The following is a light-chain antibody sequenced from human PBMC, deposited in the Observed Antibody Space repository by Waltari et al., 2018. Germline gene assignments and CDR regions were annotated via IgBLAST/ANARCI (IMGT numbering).Light chain of an antibody. CDR2: DAS. CDR1: QSVSSY. Sequence: EIVLTQSPATLSLSPGERATLSCRASQSVSSYLAWYQQKPGQAPRLLIYDASNSATGIPARFSGSGSGTDFTLTISSLEPEDFAVYYCQHRGNWPYTFGQGTKVEIK. V-gene: IGKV3-11*01. CDR3: QHRGNWPYT. J-gene: IGKJ2*01.